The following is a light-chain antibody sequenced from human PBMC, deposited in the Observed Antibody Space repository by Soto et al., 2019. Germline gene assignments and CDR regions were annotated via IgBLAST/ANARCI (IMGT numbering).Light chain of an antibody. CDR3: QSYDSSLSGHVV. CDR2: GNS. CDR1: SSNIGAGYD. Sequence: QSVLTQPPSVSGAPGQRVTISCTGSSSNIGAGYDVHWCQQLPGTAPKLLIYGNSNRPSGVPDRFSGSKSGTSASLAITGLQAEDEADYYCQSYDSSLSGHVVFGGGTQLTVL. J-gene: IGLJ2*01. V-gene: IGLV1-40*01.